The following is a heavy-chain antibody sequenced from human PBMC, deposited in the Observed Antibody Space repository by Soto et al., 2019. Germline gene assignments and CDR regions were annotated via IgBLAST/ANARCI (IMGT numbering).Heavy chain of an antibody. V-gene: IGHV3-49*03. CDR3: TRDRWEYYYDSSGYYGYFQH. CDR2: IRSKAYGGTT. CDR1: GFTFGDYA. J-gene: IGHJ1*01. Sequence: GGSLRLSCTASGFTFGDYAMSWFRQAPGKGLEWVGFIRSKAYGGTTEYAASVKGRFTISRDDSKSIAYLQMNSLKTEDTAVYYCTRDRWEYYYDSSGYYGYFQHWGQGTLVTAPQ. D-gene: IGHD3-22*01.